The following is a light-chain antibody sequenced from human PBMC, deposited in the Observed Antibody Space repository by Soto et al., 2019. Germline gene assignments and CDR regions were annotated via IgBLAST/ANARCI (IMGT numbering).Light chain of an antibody. J-gene: IGKJ2*01. CDR3: QRYDSSSYT. V-gene: IGKV3-20*01. CDR2: GAS. Sequence: IVLTQSPGTLSLSPGERATLSCRASQSVSSSYLAWYQQRPGQAPRLLIFGASTRATDIPDRFSGSGSGTDFTLTISRLEPEDFAVYYCQRYDSSSYTFGQGTKLQIK. CDR1: QSVSSSY.